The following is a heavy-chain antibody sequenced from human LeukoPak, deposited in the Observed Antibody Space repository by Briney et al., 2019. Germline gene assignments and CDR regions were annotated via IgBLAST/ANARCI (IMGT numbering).Heavy chain of an antibody. D-gene: IGHD3-9*01. CDR2: ISAYNGNT. Sequence: ASVKVSCKASGYTFTSYGIRWVRQAPGQGLEWMGWISAYNGNTNYAQKLQGRVTMTTDTSTSTAYMERRSLRSDDTAVYYCARWYYDILTGYYALYYFDYWGQGTLVTVSS. CDR3: ARWYYDILTGYYALYYFDY. CDR1: GYTFTSYG. V-gene: IGHV1-18*04. J-gene: IGHJ4*02.